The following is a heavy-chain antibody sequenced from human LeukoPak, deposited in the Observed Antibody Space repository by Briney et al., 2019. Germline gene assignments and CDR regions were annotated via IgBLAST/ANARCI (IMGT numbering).Heavy chain of an antibody. V-gene: IGHV3-30*02. CDR1: GFTFSRYG. CDR2: IRYDGSNK. J-gene: IGHJ4*02. D-gene: IGHD3-22*01. CDR3: AKTLGVVVISYYFDY. Sequence: PGGSLRLSCAASGFTFSRYGMHWVRQAPGKGLEWVAFIRYDGSNKYYADSVKGRFTISRDNSKNTLYLQMNSLRAEDTAVYYCAKTLGVVVISYYFDYWGQGTLVTVSS.